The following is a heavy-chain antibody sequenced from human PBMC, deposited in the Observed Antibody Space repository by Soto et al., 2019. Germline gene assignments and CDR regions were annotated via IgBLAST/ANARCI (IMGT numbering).Heavy chain of an antibody. D-gene: IGHD1-7*01. CDR3: ARVGTGTPAQGYYYYGMDV. CDR2: ISAYNGNT. Sequence: QVQLVQSGPEVKKPGASVKVSCKASGYTFTSYGISWVRQAPGQGLEWMGWISAYNGNTNYAQKLQGRVTMTTDTSTSTAYMELRSLRSDDTAVYYCARVGTGTPAQGYYYYGMDVWGQGTTVTVSS. CDR1: GYTFTSYG. J-gene: IGHJ6*02. V-gene: IGHV1-18*01.